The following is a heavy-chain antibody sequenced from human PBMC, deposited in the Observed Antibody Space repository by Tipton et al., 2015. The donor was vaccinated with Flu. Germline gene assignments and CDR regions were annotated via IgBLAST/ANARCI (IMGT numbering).Heavy chain of an antibody. CDR3: ARERDVLLWFGELGYFDY. Sequence: TLSLTCTVSVGSISSGSYYWSWIRQPAGKGLEWIGRIYTSGSTNYNPSLKSRVTISVDTSKNQFSLKLSSVTAADTAVYYCARERDVLLWFGELGYFDYWGQGTLVTVSS. D-gene: IGHD3-10*01. CDR1: VGSISSGSYY. J-gene: IGHJ4*02. CDR2: IYTSGST. V-gene: IGHV4-61*02.